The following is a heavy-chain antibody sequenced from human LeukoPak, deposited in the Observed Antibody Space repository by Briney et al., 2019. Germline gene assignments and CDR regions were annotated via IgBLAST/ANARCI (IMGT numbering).Heavy chain of an antibody. D-gene: IGHD3-3*01. V-gene: IGHV3-21*01. CDR1: GFTFSSYS. CDR3: AREHGQFGGYYDFWSGREYYGMDV. Sequence: PGRSLRLSCAASGFTFSSYSMNWVRQAPGKGLEWVSSISSSSSYIYYADSVKGRFTISRDNAKNSLYLQMNSLRAEDTAVYYCAREHGQFGGYYDFWSGREYYGMDVWGQGTTVTVSS. J-gene: IGHJ6*02. CDR2: ISSSSSYI.